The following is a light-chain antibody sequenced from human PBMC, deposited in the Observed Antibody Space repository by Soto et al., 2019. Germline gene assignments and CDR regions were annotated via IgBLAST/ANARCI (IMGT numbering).Light chain of an antibody. V-gene: IGKV1-39*01. CDR2: AAS. J-gene: IGKJ3*01. Sequence: DIQMTQSPSSLPASVGGTVTITCRASQSINSNLNWYQHKAGEAPKLLIYAASSLQSGVPSRFRGSGSGTHFTLTISSLQPEDFATYYCQQSYDNLTFGPGTKVDIK. CDR3: QQSYDNLT. CDR1: QSINSN.